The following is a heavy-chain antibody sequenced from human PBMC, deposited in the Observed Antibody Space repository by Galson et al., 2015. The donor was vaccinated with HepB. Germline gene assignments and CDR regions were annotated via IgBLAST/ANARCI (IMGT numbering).Heavy chain of an antibody. CDR3: AKIFEDSSSWTHDY. V-gene: IGHV3-30*02. CDR1: GFTFSSYG. J-gene: IGHJ4*02. CDR2: IRYDGSNK. Sequence: SLRLSCAASGFTFSSYGMHWVRQAPGKGLEWVAFIRYDGSNKYYADSVKGRFTISRDNSKNTLYLQMNSLRAEDTAVYYCAKIFEDSSSWTHDYWGQGTLVTVSS. D-gene: IGHD6-13*01.